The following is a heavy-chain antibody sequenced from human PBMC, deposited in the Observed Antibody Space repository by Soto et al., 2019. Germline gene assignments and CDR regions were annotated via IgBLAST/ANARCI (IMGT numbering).Heavy chain of an antibody. CDR3: AKDLRQGASGATVYGMDV. CDR2: ISYDGSKT. D-gene: IGHD7-27*01. V-gene: IGHV3-30*18. Sequence: QVQLVESGGGVVQPGTSLRLSCTASGFTFSTTGMHWVRQAPGKGLDWVAVISYDGSKTYYADSVKGRLTISRDNSRGTVYLQMNSLRPEDTAVYYCAKDLRQGASGATVYGMDVWGQGTTVSVSS. J-gene: IGHJ6*02. CDR1: GFTFSTTG.